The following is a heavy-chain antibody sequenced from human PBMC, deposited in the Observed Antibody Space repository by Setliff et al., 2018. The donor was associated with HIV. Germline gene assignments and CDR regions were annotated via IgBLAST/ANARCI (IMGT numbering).Heavy chain of an antibody. CDR2: ISRSGTII. D-gene: IGHD4-4*01. V-gene: IGHV3-11*01. J-gene: IGHJ4*02. Sequence: KAGGSLRLSCAASGFTFRDYYMSWIRQAPGKGLEWVSYISRSGTIIYYADSVKGRFTISRDNAKNSLYLQMNSLRAEDTAVYYCARDTELAYVDYWGQGTLVTVSS. CDR1: GFTFRDYY. CDR3: ARDTELAYVDY.